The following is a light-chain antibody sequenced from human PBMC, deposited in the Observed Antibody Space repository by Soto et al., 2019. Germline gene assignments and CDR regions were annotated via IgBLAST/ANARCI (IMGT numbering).Light chain of an antibody. V-gene: IGKV3-15*01. CDR1: QSVSSN. CDR2: GAS. J-gene: IGKJ1*01. Sequence: EIVMTQSPATLSVSPGERATLSCRASQSVSSNLAWYQQKPGQAPRLLIYGASTRATGIPARFSGSGSGTEFTLTISSLHSEDFAVYYCQQLRTFGQGTKV. CDR3: QQLRT.